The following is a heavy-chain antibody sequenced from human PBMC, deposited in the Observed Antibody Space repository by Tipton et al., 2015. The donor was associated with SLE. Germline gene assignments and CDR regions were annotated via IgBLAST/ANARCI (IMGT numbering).Heavy chain of an antibody. CDR1: GGSISSSSYY. Sequence: TLSLTCTVSGGSISSSSYYWGWIRQPPGKGLEWIGSIYYSGSTYYNPSLKSRVTISVDTSKNQFSLKLSSVIAADTAVYYCARGGNGMVATRGFDYWGQGTLVTVSS. CDR2: IYYSGST. V-gene: IGHV4-39*07. D-gene: IGHD5-12*01. J-gene: IGHJ4*02. CDR3: ARGGNGMVATRGFDY.